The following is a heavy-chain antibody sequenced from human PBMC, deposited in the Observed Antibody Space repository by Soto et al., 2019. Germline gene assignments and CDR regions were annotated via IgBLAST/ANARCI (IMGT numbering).Heavy chain of an antibody. J-gene: IGHJ5*02. CDR3: ARGGGQLTHNFDP. Sequence: QVQLVESGGGVVQPGRSLRLSCAASGFTFSSYAMHWVRQAPGKGLEWVAVISYDGSNKYYADSVKGRFTISRDNSKNTLYLQMNSLRAEDTAVYYCARGGGQLTHNFDPWGQGTLVTVSS. CDR1: GFTFSSYA. D-gene: IGHD6-13*01. V-gene: IGHV3-30-3*01. CDR2: ISYDGSNK.